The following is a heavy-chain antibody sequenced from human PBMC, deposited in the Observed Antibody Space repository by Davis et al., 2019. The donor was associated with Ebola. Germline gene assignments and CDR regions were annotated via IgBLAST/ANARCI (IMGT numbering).Heavy chain of an antibody. V-gene: IGHV3-74*01. Sequence: HTGGSLRLSCAASGFTFSNYWMHWVRQAPGKGLVWVSHINDDGGSTSYADSVKGRFTISRDNVKNILYLQMNSLRAEETAVYYCAQSTIGGQGTLVTVSS. CDR3: AQSTI. CDR2: INDDGGST. CDR1: GFTFSNYW. D-gene: IGHD1-1*01. J-gene: IGHJ4*02.